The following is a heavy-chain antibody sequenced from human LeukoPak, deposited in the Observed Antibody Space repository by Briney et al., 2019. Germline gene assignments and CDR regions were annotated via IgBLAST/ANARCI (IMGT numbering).Heavy chain of an antibody. CDR2: IYSGGST. Sequence: GGSLRLSCAASGFTVSSNYMSWVRQAPGKGLEWVSVIYSGGSTYYADSVKGRFTISRDNSKNTLYPQMNSLRAEDTAVYYCARDPAAGVVVAATNWFDPWGQGTLVTVSS. V-gene: IGHV3-53*01. CDR3: ARDPAAGVVVAATNWFDP. CDR1: GFTVSSNY. J-gene: IGHJ5*02. D-gene: IGHD2-15*01.